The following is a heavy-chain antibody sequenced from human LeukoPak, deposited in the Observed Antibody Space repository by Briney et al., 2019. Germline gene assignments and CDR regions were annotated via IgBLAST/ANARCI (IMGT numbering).Heavy chain of an antibody. D-gene: IGHD6-13*01. Sequence: PSETLSLTCAVYGGSFSGYYWSWIRQPPGKGLEWIGEINHSGSTNYNPSLKSRVTITVDTSKNQFSLKLSSVTPEDTVVYYCERGPFIAPAGTGGGYYYGMDVWGQGTTVTVSS. J-gene: IGHJ6*02. CDR1: GGSFSGYY. CDR2: INHSGST. CDR3: ERGPFIAPAGTGGGYYYGMDV. V-gene: IGHV4-34*01.